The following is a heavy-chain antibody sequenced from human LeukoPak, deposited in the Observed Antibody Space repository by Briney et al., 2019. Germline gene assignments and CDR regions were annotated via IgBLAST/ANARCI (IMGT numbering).Heavy chain of an antibody. Sequence: PGGSLRLSCAAAGFTFDDHAMHWVRQAPGKGLEWVSLISGDGGTSHYADSVKGRFTISRDNAKNTVYLQMNSLRAEDTAVYYCYEGGHWGQGTLVTVS. CDR2: ISGDGGTS. CDR3: YEGGH. D-gene: IGHD5-12*01. CDR1: GFTFDDHA. J-gene: IGHJ4*02. V-gene: IGHV3-43*02.